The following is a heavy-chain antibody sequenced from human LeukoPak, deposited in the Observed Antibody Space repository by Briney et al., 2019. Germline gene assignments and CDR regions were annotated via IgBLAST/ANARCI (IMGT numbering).Heavy chain of an antibody. Sequence: GRSLRLSCAASGLTFSTYAMHWVRQAPGKGLEWVAVISYDGSSEYYADSVKGRLTIARDNSRITLYLQLDSLRADDTAVYYCARDRVRYSSGWYFDYCGQGTLVTVSS. J-gene: IGHJ4*02. V-gene: IGHV3-30*01. CDR1: GLTFSTYA. D-gene: IGHD6-19*01. CDR3: ARDRVRYSSGWYFDY. CDR2: ISYDGSSE.